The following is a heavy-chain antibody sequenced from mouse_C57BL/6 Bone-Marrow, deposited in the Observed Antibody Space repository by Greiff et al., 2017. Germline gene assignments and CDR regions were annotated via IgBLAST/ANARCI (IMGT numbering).Heavy chain of an antibody. CDR3: ASFDGDYFDF. V-gene: IGHV14-4*01. CDR1: GFNIKDDY. CDR2: IDPEIGDT. Sequence: VQLQQSGAELVRPGASVKLSCTASGFNIKDDYIHWVKQRPEQGLEWIGWIDPEIGDTEYASKFQGKATITSDTSSSTAYLLHSSLTSEDTAVYYCASFDGDYFDFWGQGTPLTVAS. D-gene: IGHD2-3*01. J-gene: IGHJ2*01.